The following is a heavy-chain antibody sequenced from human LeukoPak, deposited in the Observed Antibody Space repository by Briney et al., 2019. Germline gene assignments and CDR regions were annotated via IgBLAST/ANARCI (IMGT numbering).Heavy chain of an antibody. J-gene: IGHJ6*02. CDR2: IYYSGST. D-gene: IGHD1-26*01. CDR3: ARGGTVRNGMDV. CDR1: GGSISSYY. V-gene: IGHV4-59*01. Sequence: SETLSLTCTVSGGSISSYYWSWIRQPPGKGLEWIGYIYYSGSTNYNPSLKSRVAISVDTSRNQFSLKLSSVTAADMAVYYCARGGTVRNGMDVWGQGTTVTVSS.